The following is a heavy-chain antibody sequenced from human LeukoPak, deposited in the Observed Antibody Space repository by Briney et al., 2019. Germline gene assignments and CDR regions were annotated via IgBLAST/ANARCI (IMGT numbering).Heavy chain of an antibody. Sequence: ASVKVSCKASGYTFTSYGISWVRQAPGQGLEWMGWISAYNGNTNYAQKVQGRGTMTKDTSTSTAYMELWSLRSDDTAVYYCARTGLRLVYYYYYYMGVWGKGTTVTVSS. CDR1: GYTFTSYG. J-gene: IGHJ6*03. V-gene: IGHV1-18*01. D-gene: IGHD1-14*01. CDR3: ARTGLRLVYYYYYYMGV. CDR2: ISAYNGNT.